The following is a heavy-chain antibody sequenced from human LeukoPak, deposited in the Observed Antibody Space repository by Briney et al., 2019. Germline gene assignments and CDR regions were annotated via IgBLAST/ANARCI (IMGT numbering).Heavy chain of an antibody. CDR1: GASISSNSHF. J-gene: IGHJ4*02. V-gene: IGHV4-39*01. D-gene: IGHD3-22*01. CDR3: VRRSRDNSGYYCVDY. Sequence: SETLSLTCAVSGASISSNSHFWGWVRQPPGKGLEWIGSFRYRDNTYSNPSLKSRVTISEDTSKNQFSLKLSSVTATDTAVYYCVRRSRDNSGYYCVDYWGQGTLVTVSS. CDR2: FRYRDNT.